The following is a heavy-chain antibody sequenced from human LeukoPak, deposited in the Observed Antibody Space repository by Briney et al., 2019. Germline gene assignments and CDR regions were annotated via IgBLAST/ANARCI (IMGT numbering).Heavy chain of an antibody. V-gene: IGHV3-64D*06. CDR1: GFTFSSYA. CDR3: VKDSAMVRGVIIPYYFDY. Sequence: GGSLRLSCSASGFTFSSYAMHWVRRAPGKGLEYVSAISSNRGSTYYADSVKGRFTISRDNSKNTLYLQMSSLRAEDTAVYYCVKDSAMVRGVIIPYYFDYWGQGTLVTVSS. CDR2: ISSNRGST. D-gene: IGHD3-10*01. J-gene: IGHJ4*02.